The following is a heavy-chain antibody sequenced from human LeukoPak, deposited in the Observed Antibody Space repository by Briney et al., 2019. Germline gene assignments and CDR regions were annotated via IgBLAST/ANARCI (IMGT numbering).Heavy chain of an antibody. J-gene: IGHJ3*02. CDR2: INAGNGNT. D-gene: IGHD3-10*01. Sequence: APVKVSCKASGYTFTSYAMHWVRQAPGQRLEWMGWINAGNGNTKYSQKFQGRVTITRDTSASTAYMELSSLRSEDTAVYYCARDPVLLWFGESNDAFDIWGQGTMVTVSS. CDR1: GYTFTSYA. CDR3: ARDPVLLWFGESNDAFDI. V-gene: IGHV1-3*01.